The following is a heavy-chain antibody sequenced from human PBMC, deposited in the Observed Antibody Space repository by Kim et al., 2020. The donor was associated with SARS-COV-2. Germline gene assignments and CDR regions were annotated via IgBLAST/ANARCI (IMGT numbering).Heavy chain of an antibody. CDR2: IDVANTNT. CDR3: ARDGRSVNYYFDY. Sequence: ASVKVSCKASGYTFTSYCLHWVRQAPGQSLEWMGWIDVANTNTHYSENFQGRVTISRDTSATTVYIELSSLRSEDTAVDYCARDGRSVNYYFDYWGQGTLVTVSS. V-gene: IGHV1-3*01. J-gene: IGHJ4*02. CDR1: GYTFTSYC. D-gene: IGHD1-1*01.